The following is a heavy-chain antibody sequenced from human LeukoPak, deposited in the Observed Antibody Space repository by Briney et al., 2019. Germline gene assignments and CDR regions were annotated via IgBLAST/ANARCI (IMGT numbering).Heavy chain of an antibody. CDR3: ARYRGYCSSTSCFNWFDP. Sequence: PGGSLRLSCAASGFTVSSNYMSWVRQAPGKGLEWVSVIYGGGSTYYADSVKGRFTISRDNSKNTLYLQMNSLRAEDTAVYYCARYRGYCSSTSCFNWFDPWGQGTLVTVSS. CDR2: IYGGGST. V-gene: IGHV3-53*01. D-gene: IGHD2-2*01. J-gene: IGHJ5*02. CDR1: GFTVSSNY.